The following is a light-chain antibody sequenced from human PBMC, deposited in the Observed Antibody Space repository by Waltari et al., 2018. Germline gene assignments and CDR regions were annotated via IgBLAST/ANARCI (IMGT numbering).Light chain of an antibody. CDR1: QGVLHNNQYY. Sequence: DIVMTQSPDSLAVSLGERATLNCKSSQGVLHNNQYYLAWYQQKPGQPPKPLIYWASTRESGVPDRFSGSGSGTDFTLTITNLQAEDVALYCCHQYYTTPQTFGLGTRVEL. V-gene: IGKV4-1*01. CDR2: WAS. J-gene: IGKJ1*01. CDR3: HQYYTTPQT.